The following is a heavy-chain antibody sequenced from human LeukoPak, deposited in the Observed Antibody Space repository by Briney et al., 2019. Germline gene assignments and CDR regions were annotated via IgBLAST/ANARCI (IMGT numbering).Heavy chain of an antibody. CDR2: IYYSGST. V-gene: IGHV4-31*03. CDR3: AREERRTQTAFDY. D-gene: IGHD1-1*01. Sequence: SQTLSLTCTVSGGSISSGGYYWSWIRQHPGKGLEWIGYIYYSGSTYYNPSLKSRVTISVDTSKNQFSLKLSSETAADTAVYYCAREERRTQTAFDYWGKGTLVTVSS. J-gene: IGHJ4*02. CDR1: GGSISSGGYY.